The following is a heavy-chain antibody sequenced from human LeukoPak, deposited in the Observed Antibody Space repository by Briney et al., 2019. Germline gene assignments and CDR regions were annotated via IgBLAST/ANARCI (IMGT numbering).Heavy chain of an antibody. D-gene: IGHD1-1*01. J-gene: IGHJ4*02. V-gene: IGHV3-23*01. Sequence: GGSLRLSCAASGFTFSSYAMSWVRQAPGKGLQWVATISGSGGSTYYADSVKGRFTISRDNSKNTLYLQMNRLRAEDTAVYYCARRPGLERYYFDYWGQGTLVTVSS. CDR2: ISGSGGST. CDR3: ARRPGLERYYFDY. CDR1: GFTFSSYA.